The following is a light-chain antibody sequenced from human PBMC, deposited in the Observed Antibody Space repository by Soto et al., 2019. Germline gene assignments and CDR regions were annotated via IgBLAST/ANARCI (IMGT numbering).Light chain of an antibody. CDR1: SSDVGGYDY. Sequence: QSVLTQPASVSGSPGQSITISCTGTSSDVGGYDYVSWYQQHPGEVPKLIIFEVSSRPAWISNRFSASKSGNTASLTISGLQAEDEADYYCSSYTTSSSYVFGTGTKVTVL. CDR3: SSYTTSSSYV. V-gene: IGLV2-14*01. CDR2: EVS. J-gene: IGLJ1*01.